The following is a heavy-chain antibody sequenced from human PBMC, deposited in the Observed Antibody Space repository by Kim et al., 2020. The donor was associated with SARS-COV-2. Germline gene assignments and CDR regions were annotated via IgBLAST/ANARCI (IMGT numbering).Heavy chain of an antibody. CDR3: ARDKRGGFWSGYYFDY. D-gene: IGHD3-3*01. CDR1: GYTFTSYA. J-gene: IGHJ4*02. Sequence: ASVKVSCKSSGYTFTSYAMNWVRQAPGQGLEWMGWINTNTGNPTYAQGFTGRFVFSLDTSVSTAYLQISSLKAEDTAVYYCARDKRGGFWSGYYFDYWGQETLVTVSS. CDR2: INTNTGNP. V-gene: IGHV7-4-1*02.